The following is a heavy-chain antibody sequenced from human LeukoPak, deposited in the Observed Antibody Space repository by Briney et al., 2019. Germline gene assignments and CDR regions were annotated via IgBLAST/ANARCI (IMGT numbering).Heavy chain of an antibody. V-gene: IGHV3-30-3*01. J-gene: IGHJ3*02. CDR3: ARELVGGAFDI. CDR2: ISYDGNTK. D-gene: IGHD1-26*01. Sequence: GGSLRLSCAASGFTFSSYAMHWVRQAPGKGLEWVAVISYDGNTKYYAGSVKGRFTISRDNSKNTLYLQMNSLRTEDTAVYYCARELVGGAFDIWGEGTMVTVSS. CDR1: GFTFSSYA.